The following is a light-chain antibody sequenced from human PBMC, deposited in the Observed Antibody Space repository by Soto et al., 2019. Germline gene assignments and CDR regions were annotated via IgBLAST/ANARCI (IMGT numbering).Light chain of an antibody. CDR2: AAS. V-gene: IGKV1-39*01. CDR3: QQTYTVPQT. CDR1: QSVNNY. Sequence: DIQMTQSPSSLSASVGDTVTITCRASQSVNNYLNWYQQKPGTAPKLLIYAASSLQGGVPSRFSASGSGTDFTLTITNLHPEDSATYYCQQTYTVPQTFGPGTKADIK. J-gene: IGKJ3*01.